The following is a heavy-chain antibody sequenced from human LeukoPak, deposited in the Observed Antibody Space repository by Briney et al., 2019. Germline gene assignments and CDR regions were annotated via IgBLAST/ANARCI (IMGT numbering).Heavy chain of an antibody. CDR1: GYTFTGYG. D-gene: IGHD3-3*01. J-gene: IGHJ6*03. Sequence: ASVKVSCKASGYTFTGYGISWVRQAPGQGLEWMGWISAYNGNTNYAQKLQGRVTMTKDTSTSTACMELRSLRSDDTAVYYCARGQRAHVEWSNYMDLWGQGTTVIVSS. CDR3: ARGQRAHVEWSNYMDL. V-gene: IGHV1-18*01. CDR2: ISAYNGNT.